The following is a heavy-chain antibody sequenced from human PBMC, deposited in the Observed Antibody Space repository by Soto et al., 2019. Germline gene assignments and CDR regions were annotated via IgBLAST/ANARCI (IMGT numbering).Heavy chain of an antibody. CDR2: ISYDGSNK. CDR3: ARGGSNRYYYDSSGAFDI. CDR1: GFTFSSYA. D-gene: IGHD3-22*01. Sequence: GGSLRLSCAASGFTFSSYAMHWVRQAPGKGLEWVAVISYDGSNKYYADSVKGRFTISRDNSKNTLYLQMNSLRAEDTAVYYCARGGSNRYYYDSSGAFDIWGQGTMVTVSS. V-gene: IGHV3-30-3*01. J-gene: IGHJ3*02.